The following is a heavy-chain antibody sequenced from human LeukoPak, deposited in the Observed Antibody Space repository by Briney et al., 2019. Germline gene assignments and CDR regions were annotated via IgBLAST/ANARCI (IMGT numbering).Heavy chain of an antibody. D-gene: IGHD2-2*02. V-gene: IGHV3-30-3*01. CDR2: ISYDGSNK. Sequence: HPGRSLRLSCAASGFTFSSYAMHWVRQAPGKGLEWVAVISYDGSNKYYADSVKGRFTISRDNSKNTLYLQMNSLRAEDTAVYYCARDQLGYCSSTSCYTPDYWGQGTLVTVSS. CDR1: GFTFSSYA. CDR3: ARDQLGYCSSTSCYTPDY. J-gene: IGHJ4*02.